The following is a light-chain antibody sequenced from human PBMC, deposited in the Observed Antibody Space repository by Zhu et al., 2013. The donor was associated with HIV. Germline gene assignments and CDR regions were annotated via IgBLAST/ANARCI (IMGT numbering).Light chain of an antibody. Sequence: DIQLTQSPSFLSASVGDRVTITCRASQGISSYLAWFQQKPGKLPKLLIYAASTLQSGVPSRFSGSGSGTDFSLSISSLRPEDVATYYCQQYDKLPRTFGGGTKVEIK. J-gene: IGKJ4*01. CDR2: AAS. CDR3: QQYDKLPRT. V-gene: IGKV1-27*01. CDR1: QGISSY.